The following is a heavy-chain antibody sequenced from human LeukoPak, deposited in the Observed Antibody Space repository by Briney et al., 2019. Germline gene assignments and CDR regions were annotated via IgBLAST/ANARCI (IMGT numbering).Heavy chain of an antibody. CDR2: IYYSGST. CDR1: GGSISSYY. V-gene: IGHV4-59*01. CDR3: SRAYSSGRGDI. D-gene: IGHD6-19*01. J-gene: IGHJ4*02. Sequence: PSETLSLTCTVSGGSISSYYWSWIRQPPGKGLEWIGYIYYSGSTNYNPSLKSRVTISVDTSKNQISLKLTSVTAADTAVYYCSRAYSSGRGDIWGQGTLVTVSS.